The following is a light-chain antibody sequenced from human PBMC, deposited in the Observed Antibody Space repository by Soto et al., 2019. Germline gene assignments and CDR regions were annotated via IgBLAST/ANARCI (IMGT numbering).Light chain of an antibody. J-gene: IGKJ1*01. Sequence: EIVLTQSPATRSLSPGARATLSCRASQSVRSDLAWYQQKPGQAPRLLIYDASRRATGIPARFSGSGSGTDFTITISSLETEDVEVYYCQQYKDWPRTFGQGTKVDIK. CDR3: QQYKDWPRT. CDR1: QSVRSD. V-gene: IGKV3-11*01. CDR2: DAS.